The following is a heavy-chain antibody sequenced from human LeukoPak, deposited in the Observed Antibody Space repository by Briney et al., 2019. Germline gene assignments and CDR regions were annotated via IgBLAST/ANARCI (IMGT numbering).Heavy chain of an antibody. V-gene: IGHV4-31*03. J-gene: IGHJ4*02. CDR1: GGSISSGSYS. CDR2: IYYSGRT. CDR3: ARDRDGYNQLDY. D-gene: IGHD5-24*01. Sequence: SETLSLTCTVSGGSISSGSYSWTWIRQHPEKGLEWIGYIYYSGRTYYNSSLESRITISLDASKNHFSLMLTSVTAADTAVYYCARDRDGYNQLDYWGQGILVTVSS.